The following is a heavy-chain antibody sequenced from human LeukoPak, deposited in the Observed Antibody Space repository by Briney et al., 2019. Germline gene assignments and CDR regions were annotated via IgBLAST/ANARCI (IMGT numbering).Heavy chain of an antibody. CDR1: GDSVSSNNYY. D-gene: IGHD4-11*01. Sequence: SETLSLTCTVSGDSVSSNNYYWGWIRQPPGKGLEWIGSIYYGGYTYYNPSLKSRVTISVDTSKNQFSLKLSSVTAADTAVYYCASSTTVTTLFWFDPWGQGTLVTVSS. V-gene: IGHV4-39*07. CDR3: ASSTTVTTLFWFDP. J-gene: IGHJ5*02. CDR2: IYYGGYT.